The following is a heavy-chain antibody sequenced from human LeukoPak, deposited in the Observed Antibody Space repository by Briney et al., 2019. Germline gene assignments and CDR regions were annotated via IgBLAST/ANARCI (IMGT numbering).Heavy chain of an antibody. CDR2: IYYSGSI. CDR1: GGSIRSSSYY. V-gene: IGHV4-39*07. D-gene: IGHD5-18*01. J-gene: IGHJ6*03. Sequence: SETLSLTCTVSGGSIRSSSYYWGWVRQPPGKGLQWVGSIYYSGSIYYNPSLKSRVTISLDTSKNQFSLKLSSVTAADTAVYYCARTTEGGYSYGYFYYYYMDVWGKGTTVTISS. CDR3: ARTTEGGYSYGYFYYYYMDV.